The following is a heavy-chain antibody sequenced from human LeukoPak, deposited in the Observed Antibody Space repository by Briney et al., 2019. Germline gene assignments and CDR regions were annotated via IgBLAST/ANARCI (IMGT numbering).Heavy chain of an antibody. V-gene: IGHV4-39*07. CDR1: GGSISSRSYY. CDR2: IYYSGSA. Sequence: SETLSLTCTVSGGSISSRSYYWGWIRQPPGKGLEWIGSIYYSGSAYYNPSLKSRATMSVDTSKNQFSLKLASVTAADTAIYYCAKGAGGFSYYNWFDPWGQGTLVTVSS. J-gene: IGHJ5*02. CDR3: AKGAGGFSYYNWFDP. D-gene: IGHD5-18*01.